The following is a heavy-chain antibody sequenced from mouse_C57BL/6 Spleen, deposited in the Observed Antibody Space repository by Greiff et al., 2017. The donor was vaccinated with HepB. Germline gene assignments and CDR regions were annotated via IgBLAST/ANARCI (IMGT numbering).Heavy chain of an antibody. CDR2: IRLKSDNYAT. CDR1: GFTFSNYW. D-gene: IGHD1-1*01. CDR3: TDDYGSTGY. Sequence: EVKLMESGGGLVQPGGSMKLSCVASGFTFSNYWMNWVRQSPEKGLEWVAQIRLKSDNYATHYAESVKGRFTISRDDSKSSVYLQMNNLRAEDTGIYYCTDDYGSTGYWGQGTTLTVSS. J-gene: IGHJ2*01. V-gene: IGHV6-3*01.